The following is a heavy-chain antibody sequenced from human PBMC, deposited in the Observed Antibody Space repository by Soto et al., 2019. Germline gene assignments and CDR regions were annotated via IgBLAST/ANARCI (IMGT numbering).Heavy chain of an antibody. CDR2: INPSGGST. CDR1: GYTFTSYY. J-gene: IGHJ6*02. V-gene: IGHV1-46*01. Sequence: ASVKVSCKASGYTFTSYYMHWVRQAPGQGLEWMGIINPSGGSTSYAQKFQGRVTMTRDTSTSTVYMELSSLRSEDTAVYYCARAGTTGTRLSYYYYGMDVWGQGTTVTV. D-gene: IGHD1-1*01. CDR3: ARAGTTGTRLSYYYYGMDV.